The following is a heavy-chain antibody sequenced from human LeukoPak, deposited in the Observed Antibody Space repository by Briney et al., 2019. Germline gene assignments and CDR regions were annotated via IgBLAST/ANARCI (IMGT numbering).Heavy chain of an antibody. J-gene: IGHJ4*02. V-gene: IGHV3-53*01. CDR1: GFTVSSNY. D-gene: IGHD6-13*01. Sequence: GGSLRPSCAASGFTVSSNYMSWVRQAPGKGLEWVSVIYSGGSTYYADSVKGRFTISRDNSKNTLYLQMNSLRAEDTAVYYCARNGYSSSWYRNWGQGTLVTVSS. CDR2: IYSGGST. CDR3: ARNGYSSSWYRN.